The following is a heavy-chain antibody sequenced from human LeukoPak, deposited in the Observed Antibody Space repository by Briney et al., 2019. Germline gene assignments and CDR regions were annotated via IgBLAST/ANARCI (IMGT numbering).Heavy chain of an antibody. V-gene: IGHV4-59*08. CDR1: GGSISNYY. D-gene: IGHD3-16*02. CDR2: ISYSGNT. J-gene: IGHJ4*02. Sequence: SETLSLTCTVSGGSISNYYWTWIRQPPGKGLEWIGFISYSGNTNYNPSLKSRVTISLDTSKNQFSLKLISVTAADTAVYYCARYDVWGSYRAFDYWGQGTLVTVSS. CDR3: ARYDVWGSYRAFDY.